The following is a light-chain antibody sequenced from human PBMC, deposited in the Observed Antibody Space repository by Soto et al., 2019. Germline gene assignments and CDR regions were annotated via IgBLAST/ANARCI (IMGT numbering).Light chain of an antibody. CDR2: DAS. CDR1: QSISSY. Sequence: DIQMTQSPSSLSSSVGDIFTITCRASQSISSYLNWYQQKPGEAPKLLIYDASALPRGVPSRFSGSGSGTKFTLTIASLQPDDFATYYCQQYETFSGTFGPGTKVDIK. CDR3: QQYETFSGT. J-gene: IGKJ1*01. V-gene: IGKV1-5*01.